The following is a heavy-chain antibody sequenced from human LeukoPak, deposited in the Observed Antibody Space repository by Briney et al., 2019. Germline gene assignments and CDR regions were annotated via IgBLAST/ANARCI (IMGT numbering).Heavy chain of an antibody. CDR3: VKDSHFAMACSGGSCSFDY. CDR2: ISINGGST. D-gene: IGHD2-15*01. V-gene: IGHV3-64D*06. J-gene: IGHJ4*02. CDR1: GFTFSGYA. Sequence: GGSLRLSCSASGFTFSGYAMHWVRQAPGKGLEYVSGISINGGSTYYADSVKGRFTISRDNSKSTLYLQMSSLRAEDTAVYYCVKDSHFAMACSGGSCSFDYWGQGTLVTVSS.